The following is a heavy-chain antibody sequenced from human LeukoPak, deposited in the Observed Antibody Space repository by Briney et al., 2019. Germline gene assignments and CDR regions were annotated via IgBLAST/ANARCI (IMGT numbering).Heavy chain of an antibody. CDR2: IIPILGIA. Sequence: ASVKVSCKASGGTFSSYAISWVRQAPGQGLEWMGRIIPILGIANYAQKFQGRVTITADKSTSTAYMELSSLRSEDTAVYYCARDTLYGSGSYSDYWGQGTLVTASS. D-gene: IGHD3-10*01. CDR1: GGTFSSYA. CDR3: ARDTLYGSGSYSDY. J-gene: IGHJ4*02. V-gene: IGHV1-69*04.